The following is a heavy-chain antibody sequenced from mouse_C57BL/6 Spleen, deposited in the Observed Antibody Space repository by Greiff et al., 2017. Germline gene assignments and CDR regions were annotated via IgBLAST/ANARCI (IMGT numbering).Heavy chain of an antibody. D-gene: IGHD2-4*01. Sequence: EVQRVESGGGLVQPKGSLKLSCAASGFTFNTYAMHWVRQAPGKGLEWVARIRSKSSNYATYYADSVKDRFTISRDASQSMLYLQMNNLKTEDTAMYYCVRDYDYDWYFDVWGTGTTVTVSS. CDR3: VRDYDYDWYFDV. V-gene: IGHV10-3*01. CDR1: GFTFNTYA. J-gene: IGHJ1*03. CDR2: IRSKSSNYAT.